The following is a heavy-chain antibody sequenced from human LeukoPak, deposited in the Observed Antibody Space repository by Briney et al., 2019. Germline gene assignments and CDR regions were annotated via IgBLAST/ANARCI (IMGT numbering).Heavy chain of an antibody. CDR1: GYSFTSYW. Sequence: GESLKISCKGSGYSFTSYWIGWVRQMPGKGLEWMGIIYPGDSDTRYSPSFQGQVTISADKSISTAYLQWSSLKASDTAMYYCARSYTYYDFWSGYYDYWGRGTLVTVSS. D-gene: IGHD3-3*01. CDR2: IYPGDSDT. V-gene: IGHV5-51*01. J-gene: IGHJ4*02. CDR3: ARSYTYYDFWSGYYDY.